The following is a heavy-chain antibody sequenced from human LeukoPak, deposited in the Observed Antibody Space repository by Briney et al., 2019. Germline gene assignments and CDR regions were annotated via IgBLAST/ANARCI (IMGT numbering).Heavy chain of an antibody. CDR2: ISGSGDNT. Sequence: GGSLRLSCAASGFSFSSYAMNWVRQAPGKGLEWVSTISGSGDNTYYTDSVKGRFTISRDNAKNTLYLQMNSLRAEDTAVYFCVNGYTYGQYWGQGTLVTVSS. V-gene: IGHV3-23*01. J-gene: IGHJ4*02. CDR1: GFSFSSYA. CDR3: VNGYTYGQY. D-gene: IGHD5-18*01.